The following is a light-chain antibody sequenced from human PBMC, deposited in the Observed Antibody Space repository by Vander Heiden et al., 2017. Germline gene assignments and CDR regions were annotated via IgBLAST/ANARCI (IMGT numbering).Light chain of an antibody. V-gene: IGLV1-44*01. CDR2: SNN. Sequence: QSVLTQPPSASGTPGQRVTISCSGSSSNIGSNTVNWYQQLPGTAPKLLIYSNNQRHSGVPERFSGSKSGTSASLAISGLQSEDEADYYCAAWDDSLNGVVFGGGTKLTVL. CDR3: AAWDDSLNGVV. CDR1: SSNIGSNT. J-gene: IGLJ2*01.